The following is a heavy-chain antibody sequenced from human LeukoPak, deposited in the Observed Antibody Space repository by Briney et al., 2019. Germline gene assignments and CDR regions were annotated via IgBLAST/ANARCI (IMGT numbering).Heavy chain of an antibody. CDR3: ARGVGATTHFDY. Sequence: GASVKVSCKVSGYTLTELSMHWVRQAPGKWLEWMGWINPNSGGTNYAQKFQGWVTMTRDTSISTAYMELSRLRSDDTAVYYRARGVGATTHFDYWGQGTLVTVSS. CDR2: INPNSGGT. CDR1: GYTLTELS. J-gene: IGHJ4*02. V-gene: IGHV1-2*04. D-gene: IGHD1-26*01.